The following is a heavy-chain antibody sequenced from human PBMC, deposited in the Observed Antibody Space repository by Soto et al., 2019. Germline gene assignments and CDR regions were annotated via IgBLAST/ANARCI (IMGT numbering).Heavy chain of an antibody. CDR3: ARDVGV. Sequence: EVQLVESGGGLVQRGRSLRLSCAASGITVYNNYMSWVRQAPGKGLEWVSVIYSGGSTSYADSVKGRFTISREGSKNTVYLQLNTLRDGVTAVYSCARDVGVWGRGNKVTVSS. J-gene: IGHJ6*01. V-gene: IGHV3-66*01. CDR2: IYSGGST. CDR1: GITVYNNY.